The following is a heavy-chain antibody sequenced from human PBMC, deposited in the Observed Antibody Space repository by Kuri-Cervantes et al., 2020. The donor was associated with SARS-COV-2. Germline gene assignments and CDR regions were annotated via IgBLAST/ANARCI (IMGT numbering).Heavy chain of an antibody. CDR3: ARGELLLWFGELSYDNWFDP. J-gene: IGHJ5*02. CDR1: GYSISSSNW. D-gene: IGHD3-10*01. V-gene: IGHV4-28*03. CDR2: IYYSGST. Sequence: SETLSLTCAVSGYSISSSNWWGWIRQPPGKGLEWIGYIYYSGSTYYNPSLKSRVTMSVDTSKNQFSLKLSSVTAADTAVYYRARGELLLWFGELSYDNWFDPWGQGTLVTVSS.